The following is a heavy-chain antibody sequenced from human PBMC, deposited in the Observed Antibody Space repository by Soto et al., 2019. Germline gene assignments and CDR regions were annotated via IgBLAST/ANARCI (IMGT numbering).Heavy chain of an antibody. CDR1: GGTFSSYA. J-gene: IGHJ4*02. CDR2: IIPIFGTA. CDR3: ARVSHYDILTGYYIDYYFDY. V-gene: IGHV1-69*01. Sequence: QVQLVQSGAEVKKPGSSVKVSCKASGGTFSSYAISWVRQAPGQGLEWMGGIIPIFGTANYAQKFQGRATITADESTSTAYMELSSLRSEDTAVYYCARVSHYDILTGYYIDYYFDYWGQGTLVTVSS. D-gene: IGHD3-9*01.